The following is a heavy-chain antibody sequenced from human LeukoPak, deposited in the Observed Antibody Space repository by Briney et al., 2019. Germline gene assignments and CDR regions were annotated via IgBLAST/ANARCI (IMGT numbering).Heavy chain of an antibody. CDR1: GGSISSSSYY. CDR2: IYYSGSI. V-gene: IGHV4-39*01. J-gene: IGHJ4*02. D-gene: IGHD3-22*01. Sequence: PSETLSLTCTVSGGSISSSSYYWGWIRQPPGKGLEWIGSIYYSGSIYYNPSLKSRVTISVDTSKNQFSLKLSSVTAADTAVYYCAGLPYDSSGYPDYWGQGTLVTVSS. CDR3: AGLPYDSSGYPDY.